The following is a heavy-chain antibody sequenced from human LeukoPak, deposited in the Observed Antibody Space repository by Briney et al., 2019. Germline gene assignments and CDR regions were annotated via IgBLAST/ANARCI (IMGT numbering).Heavy chain of an antibody. J-gene: IGHJ4*02. CDR2: ITSSSSYI. V-gene: IGHV3-21*04. Sequence: GGSLRLSCAASGFTFSSYEMNWVRQAPGKGLEWVSSITSSSSYIYYADSVKGRFSIFRDNSKNMLYLQMNSLRVEDTAVYYCAKGHADSSGYYYFDSWGQGTLVTVPS. CDR3: AKGHADSSGYYYFDS. D-gene: IGHD3-22*01. CDR1: GFTFSSYE.